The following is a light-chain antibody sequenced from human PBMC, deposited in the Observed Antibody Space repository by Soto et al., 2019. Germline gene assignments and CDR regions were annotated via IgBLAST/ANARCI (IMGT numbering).Light chain of an antibody. Sequence: SVLTQSPGTLSLSPGEGATLSCRTSQSLSSAYLAWYQQRPGQAPRLLSYAASSRATGIPDRFSGSGSGTDFTLSISRLEPEDCAVYYCQQYFGSLYTFGQGTKLEIK. J-gene: IGKJ2*01. V-gene: IGKV3-20*01. CDR2: AAS. CDR1: QSLSSAY. CDR3: QQYFGSLYT.